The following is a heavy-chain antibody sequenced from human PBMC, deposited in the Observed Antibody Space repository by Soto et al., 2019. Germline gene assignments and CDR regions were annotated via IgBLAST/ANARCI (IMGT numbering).Heavy chain of an antibody. CDR2: IDPSDSYS. D-gene: IGHD2-15*01. J-gene: IGHJ4*02. CDR1: GYSFTDYW. CDR3: ARPVGYCGGGSCSEFHF. Sequence: EVQLVQSGAEVKKPGESLKISCKGSGYSFTDYWISWVRQMPGKGLEWMGRIDPSDSYSDYSSSFEGHVTFSADESISTVNVQWSSLKDSDTATYHWARPVGYCGGGSCSEFHFWGQGTVVTVSS. V-gene: IGHV5-10-1*03.